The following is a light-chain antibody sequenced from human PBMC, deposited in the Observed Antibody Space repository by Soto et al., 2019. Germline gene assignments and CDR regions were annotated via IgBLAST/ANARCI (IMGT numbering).Light chain of an antibody. CDR2: GAS. J-gene: IGKJ1*01. Sequence: EIVLTQSPCTLSLSPGERATLSCRASQSVSRSYLAWYQQKPGQAPRILIYGASSRATGIPDRFSGSGSGTDFTLTISRLEPEDFAVYYCQQYGSSPWTFGQGTKVDIK. CDR1: QSVSRSY. V-gene: IGKV3-20*01. CDR3: QQYGSSPWT.